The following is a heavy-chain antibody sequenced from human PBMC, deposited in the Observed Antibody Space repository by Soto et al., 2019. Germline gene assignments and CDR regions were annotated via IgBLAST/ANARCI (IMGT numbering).Heavy chain of an antibody. CDR1: GVSISSSIHY. D-gene: IGHD2-8*01. CDR2: GYQSGNT. V-gene: IGHV4-39*01. Sequence: SETQSLTCSVSGVSISSSIHYWGWFRQAPGQGLEWIGSGYQSGNTYSNPSLRNRVAVSVDTSTNQISMRVKFVTAADTGVYFCARNALQNEFDFWGKGPPATVSP. J-gene: IGHJ4*02. CDR3: ARNALQNEFDF.